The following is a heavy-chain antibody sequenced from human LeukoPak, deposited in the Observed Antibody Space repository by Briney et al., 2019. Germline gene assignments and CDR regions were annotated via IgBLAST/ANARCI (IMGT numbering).Heavy chain of an antibody. CDR2: IYYSGST. D-gene: IGHD3-10*01. Sequence: PSETLSLTCTVSGGSISSSSYYWGWIRQPPGKGLEWIGSIYYSGSTYYNPSLKSRVTISVDTSKNQFSLKLSSVTAADTAVYYCARVSSNYYGSGSPKGFDYWGQGTLVTVSS. J-gene: IGHJ4*02. V-gene: IGHV4-39*07. CDR1: GGSISSSSYY. CDR3: ARVSSNYYGSGSPKGFDY.